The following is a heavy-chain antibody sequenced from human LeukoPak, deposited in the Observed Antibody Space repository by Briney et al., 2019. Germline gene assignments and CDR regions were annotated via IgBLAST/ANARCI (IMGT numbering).Heavy chain of an antibody. CDR1: GFTFSSYG. CDR2: ISYDGSNK. Sequence: GGSLRLSCAASGFTFSSYGMHWVRQAPGKGLEWVAVISYDGSNKYYADSVKGRFTISRDNSKNTLYLQMNSLRAEDTAVYYCARGDVYFDYWGQGTLVTVSS. CDR3: ARGDVYFDY. V-gene: IGHV3-30*03. D-gene: IGHD2-21*02. J-gene: IGHJ4*02.